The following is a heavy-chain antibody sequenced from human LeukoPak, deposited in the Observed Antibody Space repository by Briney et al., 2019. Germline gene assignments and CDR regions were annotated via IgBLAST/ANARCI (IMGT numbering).Heavy chain of an antibody. Sequence: PGWSLRLSCAASGFTFSNYGMHWVRQAPGKGLEWVAVIWYDGSNKFYAGSVKGRFTISRDNSKNMLYLQMNSLRAEDTAVYYCARELEAAGIYYFDYWGQGTLVTVSS. J-gene: IGHJ4*02. D-gene: IGHD6-13*01. CDR3: ARELEAAGIYYFDY. CDR2: IWYDGSNK. CDR1: GFTFSNYG. V-gene: IGHV3-33*01.